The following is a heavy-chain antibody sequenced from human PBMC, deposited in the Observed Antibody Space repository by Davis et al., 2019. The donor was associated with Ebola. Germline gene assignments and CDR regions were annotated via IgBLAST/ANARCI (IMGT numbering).Heavy chain of an antibody. D-gene: IGHD1-26*01. V-gene: IGHV3-23*01. CDR3: ARVGTDSYYYYGMDV. Sequence: GGSLRLSCAASGFTFSSYAMSWVRQAPGKGLEWVSAISGSGGSTYYADSVKGRFTISRDNSKNTLYLQMNSLRAEDTAVYYCARVGTDSYYYYGMDVWGKGTTVTVSS. J-gene: IGHJ6*04. CDR2: ISGSGGST. CDR1: GFTFSSYA.